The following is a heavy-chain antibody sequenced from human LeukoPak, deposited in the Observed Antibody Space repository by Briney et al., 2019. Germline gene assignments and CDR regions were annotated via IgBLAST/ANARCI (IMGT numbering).Heavy chain of an antibody. Sequence: PSETLSLTCTVSGGSISSGGYYWSWIRQHPGKGLEWIGYIYYSGSTYYNPSLKSRVTISVDTSKNQFSLKLSSVTAADTAVYYCARDRPMVRGVIYFPNWFDPWGQGTLVTVSS. CDR1: GGSISSGGYY. CDR3: ARDRPMVRGVIYFPNWFDP. CDR2: IYYSGST. J-gene: IGHJ5*02. D-gene: IGHD3-10*01. V-gene: IGHV4-31*03.